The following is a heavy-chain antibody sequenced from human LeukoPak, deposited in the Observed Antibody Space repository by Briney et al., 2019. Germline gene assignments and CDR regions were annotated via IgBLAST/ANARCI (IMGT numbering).Heavy chain of an antibody. Sequence: ASVTVSCKASGGTFSSYAISWVRQAPGQGLEWMGGIIPIFGTANYAQKFQGRVTITADESTSTAYMELSSLRSEDTAVYYCARGPDYYDSSGYYYEFDYWGQGTLVTVSS. CDR3: ARGPDYYDSSGYYYEFDY. CDR1: GGTFSSYA. V-gene: IGHV1-69*13. D-gene: IGHD3-22*01. CDR2: IIPIFGTA. J-gene: IGHJ4*02.